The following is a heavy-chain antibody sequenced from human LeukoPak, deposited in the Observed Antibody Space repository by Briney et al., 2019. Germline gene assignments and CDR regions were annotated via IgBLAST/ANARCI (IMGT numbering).Heavy chain of an antibody. V-gene: IGHV1-2*06. D-gene: IGHD6-13*01. CDR1: GYTFTDYY. Sequence: ASVKVSCKASGYTFTDYYMHWVRQAPGQGLEWMGRINPNSGGTNYAQKFQGRVTMTRDTSISTAYMELSRLRSDDTAVYYRARDLGIAATHPDYWGQGTLVTVSS. J-gene: IGHJ4*02. CDR2: INPNSGGT. CDR3: ARDLGIAATHPDY.